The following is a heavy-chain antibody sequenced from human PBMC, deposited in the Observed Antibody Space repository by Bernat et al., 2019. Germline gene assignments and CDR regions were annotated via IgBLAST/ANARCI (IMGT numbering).Heavy chain of an antibody. CDR2: ITIANGET. CDR3: ARDAQMDAFDI. V-gene: IGHV3-23*04. J-gene: IGHJ3*02. Sequence: EVHLAESGGDLVQPGGSLRLSCAASGFTFTSNSMSWVRQAPGKGLEWVSGITIANGETSYVDSVKGRFTISRDISKSTLYLQLNSLRAEDTAVYYCARDAQMDAFDIWGQGTMVTVSS. CDR1: GFTFTSNS.